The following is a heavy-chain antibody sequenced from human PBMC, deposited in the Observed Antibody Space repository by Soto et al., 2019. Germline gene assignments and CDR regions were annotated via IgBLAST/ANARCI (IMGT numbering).Heavy chain of an antibody. J-gene: IGHJ4*02. V-gene: IGHV4-39*01. CDR2: IYYSGST. Sequence: QLQLLESGPGLVKPSEILSLTYTDSGDSVISYSSYWALIRQTPGKGLEWIGSIYYSGSTHYNSSLKSRVTISVDTSKSQFSLRLASVTAADTALYYCARNTSIFFDLWGRGTLVTVSS. CDR1: GDSVISYSSY. CDR3: ARNTSIFFDL.